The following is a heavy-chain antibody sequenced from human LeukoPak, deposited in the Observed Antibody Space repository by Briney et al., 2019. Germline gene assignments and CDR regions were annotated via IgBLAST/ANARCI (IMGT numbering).Heavy chain of an antibody. CDR1: GGSISRYF. CDR3: ARARSQVVAGTN. CDR2: IYYSGST. V-gene: IGHV4-59*12. D-gene: IGHD6-19*01. Sequence: PSETLSLTCTVSGGSISRYFWSWIRQHPGKGLEWIGYIYYSGSTYYNPSLKSRVTISVDTSKNHFSLILSSVTAADTAMYFCARARSQVVAGTNWGQGTQVTVSS. J-gene: IGHJ4*02.